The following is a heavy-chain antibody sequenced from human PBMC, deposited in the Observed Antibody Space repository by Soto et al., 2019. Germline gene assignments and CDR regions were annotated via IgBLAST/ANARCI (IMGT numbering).Heavy chain of an antibody. Sequence: EVQLVESGGGLVKPGGSPRLSCAASGFTFSSYSMNWVRQAPGKGLEWVSSISSSSSYIYYADSVKGRFTISRDNAKNSLYLQMNSLRAEDTAVYYYARENGRSIAARQFDCWGQGTLVTVSS. CDR3: ARENGRSIAARQFDC. V-gene: IGHV3-21*01. CDR2: ISSSSSYI. D-gene: IGHD6-6*01. CDR1: GFTFSSYS. J-gene: IGHJ4*02.